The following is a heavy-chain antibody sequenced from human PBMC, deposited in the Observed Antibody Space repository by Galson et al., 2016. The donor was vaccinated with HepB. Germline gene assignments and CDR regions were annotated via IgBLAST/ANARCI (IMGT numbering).Heavy chain of an antibody. Sequence: TLSLTCTVSGGSMNSVGYSWSWLRQHPGKGLEWIGYILYTGTTHYNPSLKSRLAMSVDTSKNQFSLKLSSVTAADTAVYYCASEVTPEAFDIWGQGTMVIVSS. D-gene: IGHD4-23*01. J-gene: IGHJ3*02. CDR1: GGSMNSVGYS. CDR2: ILYTGTT. CDR3: ASEVTPEAFDI. V-gene: IGHV4-31*03.